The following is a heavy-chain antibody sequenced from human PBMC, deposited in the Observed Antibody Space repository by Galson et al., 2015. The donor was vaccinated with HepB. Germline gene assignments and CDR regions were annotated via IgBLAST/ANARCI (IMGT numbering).Heavy chain of an antibody. CDR3: ARVADADYGDHSHFDY. J-gene: IGHJ4*02. CDR1: GFTFGDYY. Sequence: SLRLSCAASGFTFGDYYMSWIRQAPGKGLEWLSYISSSTTYTNYADSVKGRFTISRDNAKSSLFLQTNSLRAEDTAVYYCARVADADYGDHSHFDYWGQGTLVTVSS. V-gene: IGHV3-11*06. CDR2: ISSSTTYT. D-gene: IGHD4-17*01.